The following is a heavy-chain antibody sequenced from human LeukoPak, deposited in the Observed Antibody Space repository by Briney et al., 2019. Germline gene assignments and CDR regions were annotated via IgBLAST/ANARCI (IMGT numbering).Heavy chain of an antibody. CDR3: ARTRYYYGSRSYGAPYYFDY. D-gene: IGHD3-10*01. Sequence: PSETLSLTCTVSGGSISSSTYYWGWIRQPPGKGLEWIGSIFYSGRTYYNPSLKSRLTISVDTSKNQFSLKLSSVTAADTAVYYCARTRYYYGSRSYGAPYYFDYWGQGTLVTVSS. V-gene: IGHV4-39*01. CDR2: IFYSGRT. CDR1: GGSISSSTYY. J-gene: IGHJ4*02.